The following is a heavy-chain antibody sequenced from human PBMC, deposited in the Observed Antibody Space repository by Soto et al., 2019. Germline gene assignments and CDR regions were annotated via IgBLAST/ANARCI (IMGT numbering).Heavy chain of an antibody. CDR2: IYYSGST. V-gene: IGHV4-61*05. CDR3: ASMGVWFGEFPNWFDP. CDR1: GGSISNSSYY. J-gene: IGHJ5*02. D-gene: IGHD3-10*01. Sequence: SETLSLTCSVSGGSISNSSYYWSWIRQPPGKGLEWIGYIYYSGSTNYNPSLKSRVTISVDASKNQFSLKLSSVTAADTAVYYCASMGVWFGEFPNWFDPWGQGTLVTVSS.